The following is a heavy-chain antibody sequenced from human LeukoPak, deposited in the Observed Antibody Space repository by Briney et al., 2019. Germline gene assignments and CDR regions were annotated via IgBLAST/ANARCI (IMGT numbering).Heavy chain of an antibody. CDR3: ARLNSGWPLDY. D-gene: IGHD5-12*01. CDR2: IYASGST. Sequence: SETLSLTCTVSGGSISSYYWNWIRQPAGKGLKWIGRIYASGSTNCNPSLKSRVTMSVDTSKNQFSLKLSSVTAADTAVYYCARLNSGWPLDYWGQGTLVTVSS. V-gene: IGHV4-4*07. CDR1: GGSISSYY. J-gene: IGHJ4*02.